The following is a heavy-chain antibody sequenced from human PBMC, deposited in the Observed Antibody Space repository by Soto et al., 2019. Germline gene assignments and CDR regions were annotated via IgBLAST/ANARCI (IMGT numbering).Heavy chain of an antibody. J-gene: IGHJ4*02. D-gene: IGHD6-13*01. V-gene: IGHV1-18*01. Sequence: ASVKVSCKASGYTFTSYGISWVRQAPGQGLEWMGWISAYNGNPNYAQKLQGRVTMTTDTSTSTAYMELRSLRSDDTAVYYCARVLSYSSSWSGLFDYWGQGTLVTVSS. CDR1: GYTFTSYG. CDR3: ARVLSYSSSWSGLFDY. CDR2: ISAYNGNP.